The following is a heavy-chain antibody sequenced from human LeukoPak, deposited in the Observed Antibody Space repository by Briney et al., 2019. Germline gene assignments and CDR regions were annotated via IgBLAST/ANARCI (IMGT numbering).Heavy chain of an antibody. V-gene: IGHV3-33*06. CDR1: GFTFSSYG. Sequence: PGRSLRLSCAASGFTFSSYGMHWVRQAPGKGLEWVAVLWYDGSNKYYADSVKGRFTISRDNSKNTLYLQMNSLRAEDTAVYYCAKGRLPRRDNKYYFDYWGQGTLVTVSS. CDR3: AKGRLPRRDNKYYFDY. D-gene: IGHD5-12*01. CDR2: LWYDGSNK. J-gene: IGHJ4*02.